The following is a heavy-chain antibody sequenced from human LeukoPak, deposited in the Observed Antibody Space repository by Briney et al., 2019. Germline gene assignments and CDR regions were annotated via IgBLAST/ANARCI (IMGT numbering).Heavy chain of an antibody. D-gene: IGHD3-10*01. Sequence: GGSLRLSCAASGFTFSSYSMNWVRQAPGKGLEWVSSISSSSSYIYYADSVKGRFTISRDNAKNSLYLQMNSLRAEDTAVYYCARARSGSPALNWFDPWGQGTLVTVSS. CDR2: ISSSSSYI. V-gene: IGHV3-21*01. CDR3: ARARSGSPALNWFDP. J-gene: IGHJ5*02. CDR1: GFTFSSYS.